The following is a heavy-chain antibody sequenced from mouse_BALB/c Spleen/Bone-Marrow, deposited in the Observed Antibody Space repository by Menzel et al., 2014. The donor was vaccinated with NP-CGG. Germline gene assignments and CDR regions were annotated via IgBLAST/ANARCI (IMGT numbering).Heavy chain of an antibody. D-gene: IGHD2-4*01. CDR3: AGYDYYQAWFAY. CDR1: GFNIKDTY. V-gene: IGHV14-3*02. J-gene: IGHJ3*01. Sequence: VQLQQSGAELVKPGASVKLSCTASGFNIKDTYMHWVKQRPEQGLEWIGRIDPANGNTKYDPKFQGKATITADTSSNTAYLQLSSLTTKDTAVDYCAGYDYYQAWFAYWGQGTLVTVSA. CDR2: IDPANGNT.